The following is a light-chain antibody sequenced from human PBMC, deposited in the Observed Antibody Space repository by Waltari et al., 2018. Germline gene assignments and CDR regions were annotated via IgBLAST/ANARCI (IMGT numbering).Light chain of an antibody. V-gene: IGKV3-15*01. J-gene: IGKJ4*01. CDR1: QSFSTN. CDR3: QQYHHWPLT. CDR2: AGS. Sequence: EILLTQSPATLSVSPGERATLSCRASQSFSTNLAWYQQKPGQVPRLLIYAGSTRATGVAARFSGSGSGTEFTLTISSLQSEDFAVYYCQQYHHWPLTFGGGTEVEIK.